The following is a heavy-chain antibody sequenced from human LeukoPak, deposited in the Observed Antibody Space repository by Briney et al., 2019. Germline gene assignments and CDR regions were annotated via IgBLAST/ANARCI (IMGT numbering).Heavy chain of an antibody. CDR1: GYTFTGYY. CDR3: AMGREHNWNEGFRFDP. D-gene: IGHD1-1*01. CDR2: INPNSGGT. V-gene: IGHV1-2*02. J-gene: IGHJ5*02. Sequence: ASVKVSCKASGYTFTGYYMHWVRQAPGQVLEWMGWINPNSGGTNYAQKFQGRVTMTRDTSISTAYMELSRLRSDDTAVYYCAMGREHNWNEGFRFDPWGQGTLVTVSS.